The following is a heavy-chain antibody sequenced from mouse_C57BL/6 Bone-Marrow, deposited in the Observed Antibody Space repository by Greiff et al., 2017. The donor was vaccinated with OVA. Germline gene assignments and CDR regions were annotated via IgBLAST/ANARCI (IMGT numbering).Heavy chain of an antibody. D-gene: IGHD1-1*01. CDR1: GFSLSTFGMG. CDR3: ARIAMGDYYGSSFAWFAY. CDR2: IWWDDDK. V-gene: IGHV8-8*01. Sequence: QVQLKESGPGILQPSQTLSLTCSFSGFSLSTFGMGVGWIRQPSGKGLEWPAHIWWDDDKYYNPALKSRLTISKDTSKNQVFLKIANVDTADTATYYCARIAMGDYYGSSFAWFAYWGQGTLVTVSA. J-gene: IGHJ3*01.